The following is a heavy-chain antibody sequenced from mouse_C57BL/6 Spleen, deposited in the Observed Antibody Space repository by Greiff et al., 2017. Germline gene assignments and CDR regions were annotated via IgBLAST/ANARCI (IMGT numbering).Heavy chain of an antibody. Sequence: QVQLQQPGAELVMPGASVKLSCKASGYTFTSYWMHWVKQRPGQGLEWIGEIDPSDSYTNYNQKFKGKSTLTVDKSSSTAYMQLSSLTSEDSAVYYCARSNDGSSPFAYWGQGTLVTVSA. CDR3: ARSNDGSSPFAY. V-gene: IGHV1-69*01. CDR2: IDPSDSYT. D-gene: IGHD1-1*01. CDR1: GYTFTSYW. J-gene: IGHJ3*01.